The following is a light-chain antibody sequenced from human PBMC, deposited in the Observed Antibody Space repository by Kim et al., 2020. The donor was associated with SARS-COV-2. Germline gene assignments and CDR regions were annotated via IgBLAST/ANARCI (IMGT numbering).Light chain of an antibody. J-gene: IGLJ2*01. CDR1: SSDIVSNT. CDR3: AAWDDSLNGVV. CDR2: SNK. Sequence: GQRVTLSCSGSSSDIVSNTVNWYLQLPGTAPKLLIYSNKQRPSGVPDRFSGSKSGTSASLAISGLQSEDEADYYCAAWDDSLNGVVFGGGTQLNVL. V-gene: IGLV1-44*01.